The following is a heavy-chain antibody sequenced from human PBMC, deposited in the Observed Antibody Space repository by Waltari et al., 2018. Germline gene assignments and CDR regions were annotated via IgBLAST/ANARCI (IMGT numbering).Heavy chain of an antibody. CDR2: ISWNSGSI. CDR1: GFTFDDYA. V-gene: IGHV3-9*01. D-gene: IGHD1-26*01. CDR3: ARDHGVGATTSIDY. J-gene: IGHJ4*02. Sequence: EVQLVESGGGLVQPGRSLRLSCAASGFTFDDYAMHWVRQAPGKGLGWVSGISWNSGSIGYADSVKGRFTISRDNAKNSLYLQMNSLRAEDTAVYYCARDHGVGATTSIDYWGQGTLVTVSS.